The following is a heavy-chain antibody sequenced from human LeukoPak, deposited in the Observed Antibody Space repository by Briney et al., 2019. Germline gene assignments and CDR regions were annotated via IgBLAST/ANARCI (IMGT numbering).Heavy chain of an antibody. CDR3: ARVSSRKADFDY. V-gene: IGHV1-2*06. J-gene: IGHJ4*02. CDR1: GYTFTGYY. Sequence: ASVKVSCKASGYTFTGYYMHWVRQAPGQGLEWMGRINPNSGGTNYAQKFQGRVTMTRDMSISTAYMELSRLRSDDTAVYYCARVSSRKADFDYWGQGTLVTVSS. D-gene: IGHD6-13*01. CDR2: INPNSGGT.